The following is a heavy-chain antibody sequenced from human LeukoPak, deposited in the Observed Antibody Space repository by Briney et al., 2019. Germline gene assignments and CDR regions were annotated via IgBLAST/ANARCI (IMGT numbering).Heavy chain of an antibody. CDR3: ARLGVGATDAGHFDY. J-gene: IGHJ4*02. CDR2: IYPGDSDT. V-gene: IGHV5-51*01. D-gene: IGHD1-26*01. Sequence: GESLKISCKGSGYSFTSYWIGWVRQMPGKGLEWMGIIYPGDSDTRYSPSFQGQVTISADKSISTAYLQWSSLKASDTAMYYCARLGVGATDAGHFDYWGQGTLVTVSS. CDR1: GYSFTSYW.